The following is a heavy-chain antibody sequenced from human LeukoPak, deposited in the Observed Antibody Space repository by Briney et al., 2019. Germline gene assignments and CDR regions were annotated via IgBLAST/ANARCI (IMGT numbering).Heavy chain of an antibody. J-gene: IGHJ4*02. D-gene: IGHD3-10*01. V-gene: IGHV3-23*01. CDR3: AKWITMVRGVMDY. Sequence: GGSLRLSCAASGFTFSSYAMSWVRQAPGKGLEWVSAISGSGGSTYYADSVKGRFTISRDNSKNTLYQQMNGLRAEDTAVYYCAKWITMVRGVMDYWGQGTLVTVSS. CDR1: GFTFSSYA. CDR2: ISGSGGST.